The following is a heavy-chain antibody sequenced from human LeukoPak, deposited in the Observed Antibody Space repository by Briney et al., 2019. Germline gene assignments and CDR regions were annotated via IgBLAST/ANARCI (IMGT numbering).Heavy chain of an antibody. D-gene: IGHD6-13*01. CDR2: INPNSGGT. CDR1: GYTFTGYY. CDR3: ARDRIAAAGNWFDP. V-gene: IGHV1-2*06. Sequence: ASVKVSCKASGYTFTGYYMHWVRQAPGQGLEWTGRINPNSGGTNYAQKFQGRVTMTRDTSISTAYMELSGLRSDDTAVYYCARDRIAAAGNWFDPWGQGTLVTVSS. J-gene: IGHJ5*02.